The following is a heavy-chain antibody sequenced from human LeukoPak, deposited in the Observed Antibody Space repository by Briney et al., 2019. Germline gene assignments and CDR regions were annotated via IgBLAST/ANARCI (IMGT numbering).Heavy chain of an antibody. Sequence: GGSLRLSCAASGFTFSSYGMHWVRQAPGKGLEWVSAISGSGGSTYYADSVKGRFTISRDNSKNTLYLQMNSLRAEDTAVYYCAKDIEEYSSSFGDYWGQGTLVTVSS. CDR3: AKDIEEYSSSFGDY. CDR1: GFTFSSYG. D-gene: IGHD6-6*01. V-gene: IGHV3-23*01. J-gene: IGHJ4*02. CDR2: ISGSGGST.